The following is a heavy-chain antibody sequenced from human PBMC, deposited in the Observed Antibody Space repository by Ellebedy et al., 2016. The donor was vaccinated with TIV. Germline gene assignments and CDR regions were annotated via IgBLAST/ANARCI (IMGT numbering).Heavy chain of an antibody. CDR3: AIERGATYGDYVKAFDY. CDR2: INPSSGAP. J-gene: IGHJ4*02. D-gene: IGHD4-17*01. V-gene: IGHV1-2*02. CDR1: GYTFTGYY. Sequence: ASVKVSXXVSGYTFTGYYMHWLRQAPGQGLEWMGGINPSSGAPKYAQNFQGRLTVTRDMSITTAYMELTRLTSDDTAVYYCAIERGATYGDYVKAFDYWGQGTLVTVSS.